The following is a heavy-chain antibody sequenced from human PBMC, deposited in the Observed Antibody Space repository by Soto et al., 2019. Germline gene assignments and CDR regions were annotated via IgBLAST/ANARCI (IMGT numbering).Heavy chain of an antibody. CDR1: GLTFSSYA. D-gene: IGHD2-8*02. CDR2: ISGSGGST. CDR3: AKSPSVGGGPSTLGGNNWFDP. V-gene: IGHV3-23*01. Sequence: GGSLRLSCAASGLTFSSYAMNWVRQAPGKGLEWVSAISGSGGSTYYADSVKGRFTISRDNSKNTLYLQMNSLRAEDTAVYFCAKSPSVGGGPSTLGGNNWFDPWGQGLLVTVSS. J-gene: IGHJ5*02.